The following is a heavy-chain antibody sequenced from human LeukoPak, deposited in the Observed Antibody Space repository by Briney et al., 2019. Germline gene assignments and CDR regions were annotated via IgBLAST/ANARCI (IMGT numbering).Heavy chain of an antibody. CDR2: IRSKANSYAT. CDR3: TRPRGDSSGYYYFDY. J-gene: IGHJ4*02. CDR1: GFTFSGSA. Sequence: PGGSLRLSCAASGFTFSGSAMHWVRQASGKGLEWVGRIRSKANSYATAYFASVKGRFTISRDDSKNTAYLQMNSLKTEDTAVYYCTRPRGDSSGYYYFDYWGQGTLVTVSS. V-gene: IGHV3-73*01. D-gene: IGHD3-22*01.